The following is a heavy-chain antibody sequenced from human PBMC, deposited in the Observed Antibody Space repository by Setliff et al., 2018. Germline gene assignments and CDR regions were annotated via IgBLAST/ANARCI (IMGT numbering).Heavy chain of an antibody. V-gene: IGHV1-69*05. CDR2: IIPIFGTT. CDR1: RGTFSSYG. Sequence: GASVKVSCKASRGTFSSYGITWVRQAPGQGLEWMGGIIPIFGTTDYAQKFQGRVTITTDESTSTAYMEMSSLRSEDTAVYYCATSWGATPFDYWGQGTLVTVSS. J-gene: IGHJ4*02. CDR3: ATSWGATPFDY. D-gene: IGHD1-26*01.